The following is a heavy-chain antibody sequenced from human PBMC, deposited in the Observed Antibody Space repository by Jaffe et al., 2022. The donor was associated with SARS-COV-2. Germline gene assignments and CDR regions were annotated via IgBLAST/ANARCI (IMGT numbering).Heavy chain of an antibody. CDR3: ASLSRFDYGNWFFDL. Sequence: EVQLVESGGGLVQPGGSLRLSCAASGFTFSSSWMSWVRQAPGKGLEWVANIKYDESEKYYVDSVKGRFTISRDNARKSLYLQMSSLRAEDTAVYFCASLSRFDYGNWFFDLWGRGTLVTVSS. V-gene: IGHV3-7*01. J-gene: IGHJ2*01. CDR2: IKYDESEK. D-gene: IGHD3-16*01. CDR1: GFTFSSSW.